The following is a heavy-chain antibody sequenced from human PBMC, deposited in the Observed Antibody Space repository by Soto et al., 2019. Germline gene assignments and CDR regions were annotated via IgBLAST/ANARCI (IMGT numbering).Heavy chain of an antibody. CDR2: IYQSGST. V-gene: IGHV4-59*08. D-gene: IGHD3-16*01. J-gene: IGHJ5*02. CDR3: ASQKKGGSWFDP. CDR1: GGSISSYY. Sequence: PSETLSLTCTVSGGSISSYYWIWIRQPPGKGLEWIGCIYQSGSTNHNPSLKSRVTLSLDTSKNQFSLKLSSVTAADTAVYYCASQKKGGSWFDPWGQGTLVTVSS.